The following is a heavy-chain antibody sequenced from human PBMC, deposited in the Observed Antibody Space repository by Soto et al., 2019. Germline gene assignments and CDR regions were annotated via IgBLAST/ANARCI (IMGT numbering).Heavy chain of an antibody. J-gene: IGHJ6*02. Sequence: SETLSLTCAVSGGSISSSNWWSWVRQPPGKGLEWIGEIYHSGSTNYNPSLKSRVTISVGKSKNQFSLKLSSVTAADTAVYYCATLYYYYGMDVWGQGTTVTVPS. CDR2: IYHSGST. CDR1: GGSISSSNW. CDR3: ATLYYYYGMDV. V-gene: IGHV4-4*02.